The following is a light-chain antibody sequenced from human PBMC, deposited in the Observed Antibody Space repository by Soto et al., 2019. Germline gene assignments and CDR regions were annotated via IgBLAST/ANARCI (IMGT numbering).Light chain of an antibody. V-gene: IGLV1-40*01. Sequence: QSVLTQPPSVSGAPGQRVTITCTGSSSNIGAGFDVHWYQQLPGTAPKLLIYGNSNRPSGVPDRFSGSRSGTSASLAITGLQAEDEADYYCQSYDSSLTGSKVFGSWTKGTVL. CDR3: QSYDSSLTGSKV. CDR2: GNS. CDR1: SSNIGAGFD. J-gene: IGLJ1*01.